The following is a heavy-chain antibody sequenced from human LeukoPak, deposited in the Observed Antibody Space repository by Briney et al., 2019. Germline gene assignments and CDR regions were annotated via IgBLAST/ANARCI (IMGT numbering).Heavy chain of an antibody. V-gene: IGHV5-51*01. J-gene: IGHJ4*02. CDR1: GFRFTNYW. Sequence: GESLEISCKASGFRFTNYWIGWVRQMPGKGLEWMGIIYPGDSDSRYSPSFQGQVTISADRSISTTYLQWSSLKASDTAMYYCASPHGSGSYYNPKLWGQGTLVTVSS. D-gene: IGHD3-10*01. CDR2: IYPGDSDS. CDR3: ASPHGSGSYYNPKL.